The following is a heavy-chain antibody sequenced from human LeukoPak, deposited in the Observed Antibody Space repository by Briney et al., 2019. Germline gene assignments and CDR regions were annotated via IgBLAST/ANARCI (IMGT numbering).Heavy chain of an antibody. J-gene: IGHJ4*02. Sequence: GGSLRLSCAASGFTFSSYAMSWVRQAPGKGLEWVSAIGGSGGSTDYADSVKGRFTISRDNSKDTLFLQMSSLRAEDTAVYHCAKDHSYTNGVCSLGHWGQGTLVIVSS. D-gene: IGHD2-8*01. CDR1: GFTFSSYA. CDR3: AKDHSYTNGVCSLGH. V-gene: IGHV3-23*01. CDR2: IGGSGGST.